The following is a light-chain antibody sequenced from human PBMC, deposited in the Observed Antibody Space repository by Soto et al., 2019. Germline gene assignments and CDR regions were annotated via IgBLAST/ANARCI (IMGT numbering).Light chain of an antibody. J-gene: IGKJ2*01. CDR3: QQSWRSPFT. CDR2: AAS. CDR1: QTVATS. Sequence: DIQMTQSPSSLSASVGARVTITCRASQTVATSLSWYQQKPGKAPKLLIYAASTLQSGVPSRFSGSGSATGFTHTINSLQPEDFGSYYSQQSWRSPFTFGQGTKPEIK. V-gene: IGKV1-39*01.